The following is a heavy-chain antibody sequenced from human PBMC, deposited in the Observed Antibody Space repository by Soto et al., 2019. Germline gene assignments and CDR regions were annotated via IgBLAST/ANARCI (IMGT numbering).Heavy chain of an antibody. D-gene: IGHD3-10*01. CDR3: AFGSGSLEF. CDR2: ISTDNGNA. J-gene: IGHJ4*02. CDR1: GYPFSNFD. Sequence: QVQLVQSGAEVKKPGASTKVSCRASGYPFSNFDVTWVRQAPGQGLEWMGWISTDNGNAESAQKFQGRVTMTIDRSTSTAYMDLKRLRSDYTAVHFFAFGSGSLEFWGQGPQVTVSS. V-gene: IGHV1-18*01.